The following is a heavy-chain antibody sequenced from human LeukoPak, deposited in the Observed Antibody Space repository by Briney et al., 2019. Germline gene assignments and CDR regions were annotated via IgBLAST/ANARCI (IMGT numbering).Heavy chain of an antibody. D-gene: IGHD3-9*01. Sequence: PSETLSLTCTVSGGSISSSSYYWGWIRQPPGKGLEWIGSIYYSGSTYYNPSLKSRVTISVDTSKNQFSLKLSSVTAADTAVYYCARHAVRYPFDYWGQGTLVTVSS. V-gene: IGHV4-39*01. CDR2: IYYSGST. J-gene: IGHJ4*02. CDR3: ARHAVRYPFDY. CDR1: GGSISSSSYY.